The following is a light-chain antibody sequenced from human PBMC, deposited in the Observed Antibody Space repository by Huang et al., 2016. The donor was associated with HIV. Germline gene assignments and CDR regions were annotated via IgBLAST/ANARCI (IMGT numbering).Light chain of an antibody. CDR1: QSVFNY. V-gene: IGKV3-11*01. CDR2: DAS. Sequence: EIVLTQSPATLSLSPGESATLSCRTSQSVFNYLAWYQQRPGQAPRLLIYDASNRATGVSARFSGSGSGTDFALTINSLEPEDFAVYYCQQRSAWPRTFGQGTKLEI. J-gene: IGKJ2*01. CDR3: QQRSAWPRT.